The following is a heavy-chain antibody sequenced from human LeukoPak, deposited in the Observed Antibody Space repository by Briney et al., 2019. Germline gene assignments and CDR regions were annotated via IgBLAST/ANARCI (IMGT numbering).Heavy chain of an antibody. Sequence: GGSLRLSCAASGFTFSSYWMHWVRQAPGKGLVWVSRINGDGSDTFYADSVKGRFTTSRDNAKNTVFLQMSNLRVEDTAVYYCARDIRDYNYWGQGTLVTVSS. D-gene: IGHD3-10*01. J-gene: IGHJ4*02. CDR1: GFTFSSYW. CDR3: ARDIRDYNY. CDR2: INGDGSDT. V-gene: IGHV3-74*01.